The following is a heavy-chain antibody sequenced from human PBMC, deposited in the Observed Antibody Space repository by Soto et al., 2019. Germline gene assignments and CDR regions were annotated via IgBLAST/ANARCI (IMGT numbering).Heavy chain of an antibody. CDR3: ADGSGRVFDY. J-gene: IGHJ4*02. V-gene: IGHV2-5*01. CDR2: IYWNGDE. CDR1: GFSLSSSHVA. D-gene: IGHD6-19*01. Sequence: QITLKESGPTLVKPTQTLTLTCTFTGFSLSSSHVAVGWIRQPPGKAPEWLALIYWNGDEHYSPSLKSRLTLTTETSKRQIMPTMADMDPEDTATCFCADGSGRVFDYWGQGTLVTFSS.